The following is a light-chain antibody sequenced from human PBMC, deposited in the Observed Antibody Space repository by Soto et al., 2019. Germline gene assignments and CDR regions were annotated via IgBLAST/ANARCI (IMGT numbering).Light chain of an antibody. Sequence: IQMTQSPSTLSASVGDRVTITCRASQSISYWLAWYQQKPGKVPEALIFTASNSVSGVPPRFSGSGSGAEFTLTINNLQPDDFATYYCLQYSTYPVTFGGGTRVEIK. CDR2: TAS. J-gene: IGKJ4*01. CDR1: QSISYW. CDR3: LQYSTYPVT. V-gene: IGKV1-5*03.